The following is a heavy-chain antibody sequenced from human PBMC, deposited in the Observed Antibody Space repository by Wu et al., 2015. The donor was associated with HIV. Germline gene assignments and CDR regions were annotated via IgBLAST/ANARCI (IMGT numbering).Heavy chain of an antibody. CDR1: GYTFSAYD. CDR2: MNPNSGNT. Sequence: QVQLVQSETEMKKPGASLKVSCKASGYTFSAYDINWVRQAPGQGLEWVGWMNPNSGNTGYPQKFQGRVTMTRDTSISTAYMELSRLRSADTAVYYCVSSAGTSYYFDYWGQGTLVTVSS. CDR3: VSSAGTSYYFDY. J-gene: IGHJ4*02. D-gene: IGHD2-2*01. V-gene: IGHV1-8*01.